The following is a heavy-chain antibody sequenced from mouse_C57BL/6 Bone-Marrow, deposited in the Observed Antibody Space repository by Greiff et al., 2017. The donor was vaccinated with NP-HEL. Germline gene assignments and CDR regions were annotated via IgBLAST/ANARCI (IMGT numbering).Heavy chain of an antibody. CDR3: ARGWYSTRSYYFDY. D-gene: IGHD1-1*02. V-gene: IGHV1-18*01. Sequence: EVQLQQSGPELVKPGASVKIPCKASGYTFTDYNMDWVKQSHGKSLEWIGDINPNNGGTIYNQKFKGKATLTVDKSSSTAYMELRSLTSEDTSVYYCARGWYSTRSYYFDYWGQGTTLTVSS. J-gene: IGHJ2*01. CDR1: GYTFTDYN. CDR2: INPNNGGT.